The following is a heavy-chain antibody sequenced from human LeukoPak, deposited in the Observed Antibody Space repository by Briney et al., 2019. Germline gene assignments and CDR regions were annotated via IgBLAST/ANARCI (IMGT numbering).Heavy chain of an antibody. D-gene: IGHD4-17*01. CDR1: GFTFSSYA. CDR3: AKVSSPFDDYGDHFDY. Sequence: PGGSLRLSCAASGFTFSSYAMSWVRQAPGKGLEWVSAISGSGGSTYYADPVKGRFTISRDNSKNTLYLQMNSLRAEDTAVYYCAKVSSPFDDYGDHFDYWGQGTLVTVSS. V-gene: IGHV3-23*01. J-gene: IGHJ4*02. CDR2: ISGSGGST.